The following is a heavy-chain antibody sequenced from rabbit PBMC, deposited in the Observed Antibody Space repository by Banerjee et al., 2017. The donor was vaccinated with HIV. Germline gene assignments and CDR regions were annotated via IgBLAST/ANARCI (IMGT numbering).Heavy chain of an antibody. CDR3: ATTDTDYTGYGYAILDWDYYFNL. CDR1: GFSFSSSTY. Sequence: QSLEESGGDLVKPGASLTLTCTASGFSFSSSTYMSWVRQAPGKGLEWIACIYAGSSGSAYYASWAKGRFTIFKTSSTTVTLQMTSLTAADTATYFCATTDTDYTGYGYAILDWDYYFNLWGQGTLVTVS. J-gene: IGHJ4*01. CDR2: IYAGSSGSA. D-gene: IGHD6-1*01. V-gene: IGHV1S40*01.